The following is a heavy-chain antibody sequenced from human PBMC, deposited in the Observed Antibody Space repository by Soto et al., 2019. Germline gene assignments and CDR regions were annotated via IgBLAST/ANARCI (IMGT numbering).Heavy chain of an antibody. V-gene: IGHV1-18*01. Sequence: QVHLVQSGTEVKKPGASVKVSCKASGYRFTNYGISWVRQAPGQGLEWMGWISGYNVNTNYAQKFQGRLTMTTDTSTNTAYMELRSLRSEDTAVYYCEKDCRGSSSFPLPLDPWGQGTLVTVSS. CDR1: GYRFTNYG. D-gene: IGHD6-6*01. CDR3: EKDCRGSSSFPLPLDP. J-gene: IGHJ5*02. CDR2: ISGYNVNT.